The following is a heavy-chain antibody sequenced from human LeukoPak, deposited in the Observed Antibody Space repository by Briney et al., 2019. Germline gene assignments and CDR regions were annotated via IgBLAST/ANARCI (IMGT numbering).Heavy chain of an antibody. Sequence: SETLSLTCTVSGGSISSSSYYWGWIRQPPGKGLEWIGSIYYSGSTNYNPSLKSRVTISVDTSKNQFSLKLSSVTAADTAVYYCARDDSGTLDYWGQGTLVTVSS. CDR2: IYYSGST. D-gene: IGHD3-10*01. CDR3: ARDDSGTLDY. V-gene: IGHV4-39*07. CDR1: GGSISSSSYY. J-gene: IGHJ4*02.